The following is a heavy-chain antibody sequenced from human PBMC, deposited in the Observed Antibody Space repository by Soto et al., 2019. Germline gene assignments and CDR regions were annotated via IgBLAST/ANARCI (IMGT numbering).Heavy chain of an antibody. V-gene: IGHV1-69*01. CDR2: IIPIFGTA. CDR3: ARSQDSSGYWNSCFDP. J-gene: IGHJ5*02. CDR1: GGTFSTYT. D-gene: IGHD3-22*01. Sequence: QVQLVQSGAEVKKPGSSVKVSCKSSGGTFSTYTLAWVRQAPGQGLEWVGGIIPIFGTANYPQKFKGRVTITADESTSTPYMELSSLRSEDTAVYYCARSQDSSGYWNSCFDPWGQGTLVTVSS.